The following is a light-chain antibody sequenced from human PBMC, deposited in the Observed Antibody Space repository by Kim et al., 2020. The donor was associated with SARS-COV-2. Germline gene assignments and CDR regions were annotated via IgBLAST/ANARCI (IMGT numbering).Light chain of an antibody. J-gene: IGKJ2*01. CDR2: AGS. CDR1: QISRSSY. V-gene: IGKV3-20*01. CDR3: QQHGGSPPYT. Sequence: PEERAVLPCRASQISRSSYFAWYQQKAGPAPRLLIYAGSMRATGIPDRFSGSGAETDFTPTISKLEPEDFAVYYCQQHGGSPPYTFGQGNKLEI.